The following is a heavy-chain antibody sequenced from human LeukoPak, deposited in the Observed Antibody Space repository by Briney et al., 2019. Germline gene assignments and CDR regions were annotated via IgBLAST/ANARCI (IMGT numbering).Heavy chain of an antibody. J-gene: IGHJ4*02. CDR2: VIPILGIA. V-gene: IGHV1-69*04. CDR1: GGTFSSYA. Sequence: ASVKVSCKASGGTFSSYAISWVRQAPGQGLEWMGRVIPILGIANYAQKFQGRVTITADESTSTAYMELSSLRSEDTAVYYCVKCDFGLYGSNWGQGTLVTVSS. CDR3: VKCDFGLYGSN. D-gene: IGHD3-3*01.